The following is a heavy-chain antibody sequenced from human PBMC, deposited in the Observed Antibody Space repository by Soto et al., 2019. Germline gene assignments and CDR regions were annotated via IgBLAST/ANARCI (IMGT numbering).Heavy chain of an antibody. CDR3: AKGLGYCSSTSCYTTPYYYYGMDV. V-gene: IGHV3-9*01. CDR1: GFTFDDYA. D-gene: IGHD2-2*02. Sequence: PGGSLRLSCAASGFTFDDYAMHWVRQAPGKGLEWVSGISWNSGSIGYADSVKGRFTISRDNAKNSLYLQMNSLRAEDTALYYCAKGLGYCSSTSCYTTPYYYYGMDVWGQGTTVTVSS. CDR2: ISWNSGSI. J-gene: IGHJ6*02.